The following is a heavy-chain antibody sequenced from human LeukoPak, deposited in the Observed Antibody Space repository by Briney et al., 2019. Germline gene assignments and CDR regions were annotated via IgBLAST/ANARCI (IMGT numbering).Heavy chain of an antibody. J-gene: IGHJ5*02. CDR2: IILIFGTA. CDR3: ARDNYAGANWFDP. D-gene: IGHD1-7*01. CDR1: VGTFISYA. V-gene: IGHV1-69*05. Sequence: GASVKVSCKSCVGTFISYAISWVRQAPGQGLEWMGEIILIFGTANYAQKFQGRVTITTDESTSTAYMELSSLRSEDRAVYYCARDNYAGANWFDPWGQRTLVTVSS.